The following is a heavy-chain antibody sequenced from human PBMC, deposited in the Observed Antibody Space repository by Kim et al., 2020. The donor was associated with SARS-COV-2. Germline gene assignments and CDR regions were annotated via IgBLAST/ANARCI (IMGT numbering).Heavy chain of an antibody. D-gene: IGHD4-17*01. CDR3: ARERTVTNEPTGWFDP. Sequence: GGSLRLSCAASGFTFSSYGMHWVRQAPGKGLEWVAVIWYDGSNKYYADSVKGRFTISRDNSKNTLYLQMNSLRAEDTAVYYCARERTVTNEPTGWFDPWGQGTLVTVSS. J-gene: IGHJ5*02. CDR1: GFTFSSYG. V-gene: IGHV3-33*08. CDR2: IWYDGSNK.